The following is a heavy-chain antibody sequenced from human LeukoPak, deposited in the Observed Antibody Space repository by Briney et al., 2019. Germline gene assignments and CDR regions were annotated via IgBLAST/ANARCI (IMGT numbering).Heavy chain of an antibody. CDR1: GGSISSSSYY. V-gene: IGHV4-39*07. CDR3: ATPRGGYSGYDRYFDY. J-gene: IGHJ4*02. Sequence: NPSETLSLTCTVSGGSISSSSYYWGWIRQPPGKGLEWIGSIYYSGSTYYNPSLKSRVTISVDTSKNQFSLKLSSVTAADTAVYYCATPRGGYSGYDRYFDYWGQGTLVTVSS. D-gene: IGHD5-12*01. CDR2: IYYSGST.